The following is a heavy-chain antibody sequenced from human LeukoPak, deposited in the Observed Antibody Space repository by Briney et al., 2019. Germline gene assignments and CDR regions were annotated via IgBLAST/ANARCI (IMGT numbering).Heavy chain of an antibody. Sequence: GGSLRLSCAASGFTFSSYSMNWVRQAPGKGPEWVSSISSSSSYIYYADSVKGRFTISRDNAKNSLYLQMNSLRAEDTAVYYCARELPRTYCSSTSCPLDYWGQGTLVTVSS. V-gene: IGHV3-21*01. CDR3: ARELPRTYCSSTSCPLDY. CDR2: ISSSSSYI. CDR1: GFTFSSYS. D-gene: IGHD2-2*01. J-gene: IGHJ4*02.